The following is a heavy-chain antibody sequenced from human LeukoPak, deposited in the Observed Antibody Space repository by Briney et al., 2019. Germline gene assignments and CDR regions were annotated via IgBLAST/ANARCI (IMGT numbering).Heavy chain of an antibody. Sequence: ASVKVSCKASGYTFTGYYMHWVRQAPGQGLEWMGIINPSGGSTSYAQKFQGRVTMTRDTSTSTVYMELSSLRSEDTAVYYCARDAQVGDSSGYSLGYWGQGTLVTVSS. V-gene: IGHV1-46*01. CDR3: ARDAQVGDSSGYSLGY. D-gene: IGHD3-22*01. J-gene: IGHJ4*02. CDR2: INPSGGST. CDR1: GYTFTGYY.